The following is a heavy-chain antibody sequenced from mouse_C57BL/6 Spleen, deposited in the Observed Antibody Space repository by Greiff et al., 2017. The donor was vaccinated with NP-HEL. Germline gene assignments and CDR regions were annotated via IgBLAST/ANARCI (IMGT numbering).Heavy chain of an antibody. Sequence: VQLQDSGPGLVKPSPSLSLTCTVTGYSITSGYGWNWIRQFPGNKLEWMGYISYSGSTNYNPSLTSRISITRDTSKNQFFLQLNSVTTEDTATYYCARTARIKYWGQGTTLTVSS. V-gene: IGHV3-2*02. D-gene: IGHD1-2*01. CDR1: GYSITSGYG. CDR2: ISYSGST. J-gene: IGHJ2*01. CDR3: ARTARIKY.